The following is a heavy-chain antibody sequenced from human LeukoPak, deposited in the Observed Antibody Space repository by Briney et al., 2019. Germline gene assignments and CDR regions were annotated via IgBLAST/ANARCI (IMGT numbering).Heavy chain of an antibody. Sequence: PGGSLRLSCAASGFTFSSYGMNWVRQAPGKGLKWLSSISRSSINIYYANSVKGRFTISRDNAKKSLYLQMNSLRAEDTAVYYCARGRYDSSGYYPIFDFWGQGTLVTVSS. V-gene: IGHV3-21*01. CDR1: GFTFSSYG. CDR2: ISRSSINI. CDR3: ARGRYDSSGYYPIFDF. D-gene: IGHD3-22*01. J-gene: IGHJ4*02.